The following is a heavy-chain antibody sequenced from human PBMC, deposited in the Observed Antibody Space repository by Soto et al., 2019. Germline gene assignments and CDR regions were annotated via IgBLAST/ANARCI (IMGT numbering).Heavy chain of an antibody. CDR1: ELIFANEA. CDR2: ISGSGGGT. V-gene: IGHV3-23*01. J-gene: IGHJ4*02. Sequence: GGSLRLSFAASELIFANEAMNWVRQAPGKGLEWAASISGSGGGTSYADSVKGGFTISRDNSKNTLSLEMSSLRVEDTGVYYCARDYRGINRPADYCGQRGLVTISS. CDR3: ARDYRGINRPADY.